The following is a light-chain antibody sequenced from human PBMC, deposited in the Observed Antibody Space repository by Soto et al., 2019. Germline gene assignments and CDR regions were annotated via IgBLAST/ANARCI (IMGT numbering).Light chain of an antibody. Sequence: QSVLTQPASVSGSPGQSITISCTGTSSDIGDYDYVSWYQHLPGKAPKLLIFDVTHRPSGVSDHFSGSKSGNTASLTISGVRPEDEADYYCCSYTDIALDVVFGGGTKLTVL. V-gene: IGLV2-14*01. CDR2: DVT. CDR3: CSYTDIALDVV. CDR1: SSDIGDYDY. J-gene: IGLJ2*01.